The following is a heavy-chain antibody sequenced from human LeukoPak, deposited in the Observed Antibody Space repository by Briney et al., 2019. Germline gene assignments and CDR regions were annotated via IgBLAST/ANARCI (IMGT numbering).Heavy chain of an antibody. V-gene: IGHV1-2*02. CDR2: INPNSGGT. CDR3: ARSRSPYYDFWSGYYKPPPPDY. Sequence: GASVKVSCKGSGYTFTGYYMHWVRQAPGQGLEWMGWINPNSGGTNYAQKFQGRVTMTRDTSISTAYMELSRLRSDDTAVYYCARSRSPYYDFWSGYYKPPPPDYWGQGTLVTVSS. CDR1: GYTFTGYY. D-gene: IGHD3-3*01. J-gene: IGHJ4*02.